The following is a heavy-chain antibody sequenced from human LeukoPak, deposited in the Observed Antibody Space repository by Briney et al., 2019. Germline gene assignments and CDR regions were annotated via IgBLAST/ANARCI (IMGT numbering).Heavy chain of an antibody. D-gene: IGHD6-13*01. CDR3: ARDPTPLYSSSWYDY. V-gene: IGHV4-4*07. CDR1: GGSFSSYY. CDR2: IYTSGST. Sequence: SETLSLTCTVSGGSFSSYYLSWIRQPAGKGLEWIGRIYTSGSTNYNPSLKSRVTMSVDTSKNQFSLKLSSVTAADTAVYYCARDPTPLYSSSWYDYWGQGTLVTVSS. J-gene: IGHJ4*02.